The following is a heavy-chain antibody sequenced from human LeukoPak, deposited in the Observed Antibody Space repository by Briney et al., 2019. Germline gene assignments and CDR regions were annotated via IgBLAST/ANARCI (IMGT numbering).Heavy chain of an antibody. V-gene: IGHV3-48*03. Sequence: PGGSLRLSCAASGFTFSSYEMNWVRQAPGKGLEWVSYISSSGSTIYYADSVKGRFTISRDNAKSSLYLQMNSLRAEDTAVYYCARDGDARAFDIWGQGTMVTVSS. D-gene: IGHD2-21*02. CDR3: ARDGDARAFDI. CDR2: ISSSGSTI. CDR1: GFTFSSYE. J-gene: IGHJ3*02.